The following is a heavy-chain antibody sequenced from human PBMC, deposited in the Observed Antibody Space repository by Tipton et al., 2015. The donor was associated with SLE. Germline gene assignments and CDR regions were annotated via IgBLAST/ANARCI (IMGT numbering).Heavy chain of an antibody. D-gene: IGHD3-10*01. V-gene: IGHV4-61*09. J-gene: IGHJ5*02. CDR3: ASPGTYGSGSFDP. CDR1: GDSISSGGHF. Sequence: TLSLTCTVSGDSISSGGHFWSWIRQPAGKGLEWIGHIYTTGITNYNPSLKSRVTISIDTSKSQFFLRLRSVTAADTAVYYCASPGTYGSGSFDPWGQGTLVVVSS. CDR2: IYTTGIT.